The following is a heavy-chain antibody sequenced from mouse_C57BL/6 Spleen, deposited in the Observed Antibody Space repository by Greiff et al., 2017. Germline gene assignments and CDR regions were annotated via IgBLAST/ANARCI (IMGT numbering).Heavy chain of an antibody. CDR2: ISRGGDYI. J-gene: IGHJ3*01. CDR3: TREDSSGYGFAY. Sequence: EVQLVESGEGLVKPGGSLKLSCAASGFTFSSYAMSWVRQTPEKRLEWVAYISRGGDYIYYADTVKGLFTISRDNARNTLYLQMSSLKSDDTAMYYCTREDSSGYGFAYWGQGTLVTVSA. D-gene: IGHD3-2*02. V-gene: IGHV5-9-1*02. CDR1: GFTFSSYA.